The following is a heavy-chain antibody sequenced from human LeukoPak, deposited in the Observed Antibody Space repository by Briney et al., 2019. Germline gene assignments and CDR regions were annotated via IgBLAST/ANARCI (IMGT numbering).Heavy chain of an antibody. CDR1: GFIFDNYA. Sequence: GGSLRLSCAAPGFIFDNYAIHWVRQAPGKGLEWVSLISGDGGSTFYADSVRGRFTISRDNTRKSLSLQMSSLRSEDTALYYCARESETSGWYDYWGQGTLVTVSS. J-gene: IGHJ4*02. CDR3: ARESETSGWYDY. D-gene: IGHD6-19*01. CDR2: ISGDGGST. V-gene: IGHV3-43*02.